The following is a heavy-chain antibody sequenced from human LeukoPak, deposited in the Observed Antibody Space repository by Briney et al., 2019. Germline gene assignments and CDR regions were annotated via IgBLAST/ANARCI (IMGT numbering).Heavy chain of an antibody. Sequence: GGSLRLSCAASGFTFSTYSMHWVRQAPGKGLEWVSRISSRNSYIYYADSVKGRFTISRDDAKNSLYLQMNSLRAEDTAVYYCARVLAGSYYYYYALDVWGQGTTVTVSS. CDR2: ISSRNSYI. CDR3: ARVLAGSYYYYYALDV. D-gene: IGHD6-19*01. V-gene: IGHV3-21*01. CDR1: GFTFSTYS. J-gene: IGHJ6*02.